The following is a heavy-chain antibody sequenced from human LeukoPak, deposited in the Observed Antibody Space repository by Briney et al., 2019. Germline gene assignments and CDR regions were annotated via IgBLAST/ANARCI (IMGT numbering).Heavy chain of an antibody. J-gene: IGHJ4*02. CDR1: GFPFSIFA. D-gene: IGHD4-17*01. V-gene: IGHV3-23*01. CDR3: ARDGDYGDYGAVDY. CDR2: ISRSGGST. Sequence: PGGSLRLSCAASGFPFSIFAMSWVRQAPGKGLEWVSAISRSGGSTYYADSVKGRFTISRDNAKNSLYLQMNSLRAEDTAVYYCARDGDYGDYGAVDYWGQGTLVTVSS.